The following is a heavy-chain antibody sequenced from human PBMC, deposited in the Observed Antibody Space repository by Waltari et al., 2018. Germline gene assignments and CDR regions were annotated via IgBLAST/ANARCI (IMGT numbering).Heavy chain of an antibody. V-gene: IGHV1-2*06. Sequence: QVQLVQSGAEVKKPGASVKVSCKASGYTFTGYYMHWVRQAPGQGLEWMGRINPNSGGTNYAQKCQGRVTITADESTSTAYMELSSLRSEDTAVYYCARDRGYCSGGSCYAFDIWGQGTMVTVSS. J-gene: IGHJ3*02. CDR2: INPNSGGT. CDR3: ARDRGYCSGGSCYAFDI. CDR1: GYTFTGYY. D-gene: IGHD2-15*01.